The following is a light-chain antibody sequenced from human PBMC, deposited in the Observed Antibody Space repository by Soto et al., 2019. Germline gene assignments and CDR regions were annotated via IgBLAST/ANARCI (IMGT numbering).Light chain of an antibody. CDR3: AAWDNSLSGFDV. J-gene: IGLJ1*01. CDR1: NSNIGSSH. V-gene: IGLV1-47*01. CDR2: RNS. Sequence: QSFRTQPPSVSGTPGQRVTISCSGSNSNIGSSHVYWYQQVPGTAPKFLIYRNSQRPSGVPDRFSGSKSGTSASLAISGLRSEDEADYYCAAWDNSLSGFDVFGTGTKVTV.